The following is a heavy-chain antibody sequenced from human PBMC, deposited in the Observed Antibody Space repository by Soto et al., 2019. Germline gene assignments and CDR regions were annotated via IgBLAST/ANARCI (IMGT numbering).Heavy chain of an antibody. CDR1: GGSVSSGSYY. Sequence: LSLTCTVSGGSVSSGSYYWSWIRQPPGKGLEWIGYIYYSGSTNYNPSLKSRVTISVDTSKNQFSLKLSSVTAADTAVYYCARDSGLLDAFDIWGQGTMVTVSS. V-gene: IGHV4-61*01. D-gene: IGHD3-22*01. J-gene: IGHJ3*02. CDR2: IYYSGST. CDR3: ARDSGLLDAFDI.